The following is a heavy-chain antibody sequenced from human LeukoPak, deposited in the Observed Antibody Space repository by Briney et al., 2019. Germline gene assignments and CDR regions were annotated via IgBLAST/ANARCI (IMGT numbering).Heavy chain of an antibody. D-gene: IGHD1-26*01. CDR1: GGSISSYY. V-gene: IGHV4-59*08. CDR3: ARHDPIVGTPDAFDI. J-gene: IGHJ3*02. Sequence: SETLFLTCTVSGGSISSYYWSWIRQPPGKGLEWIAYIYYSGSTDYNPSLKSRVTISLDTSKNQFSLKLSSVTAADTAVYHCARHDPIVGTPDAFDIWGQGTMVTVSS. CDR2: IYYSGST.